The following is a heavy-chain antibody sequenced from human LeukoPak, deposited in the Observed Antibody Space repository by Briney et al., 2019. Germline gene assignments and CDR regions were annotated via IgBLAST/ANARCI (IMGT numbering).Heavy chain of an antibody. J-gene: IGHJ4*02. CDR3: ARKGAEYHYVWGTFRGGGIEY. Sequence: SETLSLTCSVSGDSISSSTYYWGWIRQPPGKGLEWIGSIHYRGSTYYNPSLKSRVTISVDTSKNQFSLKLSSVTAADTAVYYCARKGAEYHYVWGTFRGGGIEYWGQGTLVTVSS. CDR2: IHYRGST. D-gene: IGHD3-16*02. V-gene: IGHV4-39*01. CDR1: GDSISSSTYY.